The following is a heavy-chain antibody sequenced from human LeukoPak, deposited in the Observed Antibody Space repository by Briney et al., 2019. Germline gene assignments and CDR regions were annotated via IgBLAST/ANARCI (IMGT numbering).Heavy chain of an antibody. J-gene: IGHJ4*02. CDR2: VHHSGTI. Sequence: SETLSLTCTVSGASISSHYWSWIRQPPGKGLEWIGYVHHSGTINYNPSLKSRAAISVDTSRNRVSLKLNSLTATDTAVYYCARGSTRADDYWGQGTLVIVSS. D-gene: IGHD2/OR15-2a*01. CDR3: ARGSTRADDY. CDR1: GASISSHY. V-gene: IGHV4-59*11.